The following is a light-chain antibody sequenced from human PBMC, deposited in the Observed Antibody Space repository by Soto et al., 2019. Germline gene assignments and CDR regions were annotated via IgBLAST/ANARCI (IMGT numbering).Light chain of an antibody. V-gene: IGKV3-11*01. J-gene: IGKJ4*01. CDR1: QSVSSY. CDR3: QQRSNWPST. CDR2: DAS. Sequence: EIVLTQSPATLSLSPGERATLSCRASQSVSSYLAWSQQKPGQAPRLLIYDASNRATSIPARFSGSGSETDFTLTISSLETEDFDVYYCQQRSNWPSTFGGGTKVEIK.